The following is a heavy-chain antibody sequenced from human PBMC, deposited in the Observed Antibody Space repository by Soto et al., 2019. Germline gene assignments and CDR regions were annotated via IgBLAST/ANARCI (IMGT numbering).Heavy chain of an antibody. D-gene: IGHD5-12*01. V-gene: IGHV3-43*01. CDR3: AKQGSGYDSSAARRGYYYGMDV. CDR1: GFTFDDYT. J-gene: IGHJ6*02. CDR2: ISWDGGST. Sequence: GGSLRLSCAASGFTFDDYTMHWVRQAPGKGLEWVSLISWDGGSTYYADSVKGRFTISRDNSKNSLYLQMNSLRTEDTALYYCAKQGSGYDSSAARRGYYYGMDVWGQGTTVTVSS.